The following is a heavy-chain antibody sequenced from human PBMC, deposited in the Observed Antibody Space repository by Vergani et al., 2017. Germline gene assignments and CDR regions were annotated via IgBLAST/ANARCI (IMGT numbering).Heavy chain of an antibody. CDR1: GFTFSAHA. D-gene: IGHD2-21*01. CDR2: ISGSGDSI. Sequence: EVQLLESGGGLVQPGGSLRLSCEGSGFTFSAHAMSWVRQAPGKGLEWVSTISGSGDSIYYADSVKGRFTISRDTSKNTLYLQMNSLRADDTAVYFCAREQLTGDLWGGPFDVWGQGTMVTVSS. J-gene: IGHJ3*01. V-gene: IGHV3-23*01. CDR3: AREQLTGDLWGGPFDV.